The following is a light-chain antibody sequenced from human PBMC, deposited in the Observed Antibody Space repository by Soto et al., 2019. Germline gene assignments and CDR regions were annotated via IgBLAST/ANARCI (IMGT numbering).Light chain of an antibody. Sequence: QPVLTQPASVSGSPVQSISISCTGTSSDVGTYDYVSWYQQYPDKAPKLIIYEVTQRPSGVSNRFSGSKSGNTASLTISGLQAEDEADYYCSSHTSVNTRVFGTGTKVTVL. CDR1: SSDVGTYDY. J-gene: IGLJ1*01. V-gene: IGLV2-14*01. CDR2: EVT. CDR3: SSHTSVNTRV.